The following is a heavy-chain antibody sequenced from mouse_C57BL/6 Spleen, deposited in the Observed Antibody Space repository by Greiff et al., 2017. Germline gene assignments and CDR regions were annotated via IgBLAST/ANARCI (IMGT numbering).Heavy chain of an antibody. CDR3: SYDSNYVGFAY. V-gene: IGHV6-6*01. CDR1: GFTFSDAW. J-gene: IGHJ3*01. Sequence: EVKLMESGGGLVQPGGSMKLSCAASGFTFSDAWMDWVRQSPEKGLEWVAEIRNKANNHAKYYAESVKGRFTISRDDSKSSVYLQMNSLRAEDTGIYYCSYDSNYVGFAYWGQGTLVTVSA. D-gene: IGHD2-5*01. CDR2: IRNKANNHAK.